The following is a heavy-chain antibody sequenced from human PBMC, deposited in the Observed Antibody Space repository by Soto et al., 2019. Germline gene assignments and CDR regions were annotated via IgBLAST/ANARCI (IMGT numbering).Heavy chain of an antibody. CDR1: GFAFSRYG. J-gene: IGHJ6*02. CDR3: AKDVVVGATTGLGDYYYYYGMDV. CDR2: ISYDGSNK. D-gene: IGHD1-26*01. Sequence: GGPLRHSCAASGFAFSRYGIHWDRQAPGKGLECVAVISYDGSNKYYADSVKGRFNISRDNSKNTLYLQMNSLRAEDTAVYYCAKDVVVGATTGLGDYYYYYGMDVWGQGTTVTVSS. V-gene: IGHV3-30*18.